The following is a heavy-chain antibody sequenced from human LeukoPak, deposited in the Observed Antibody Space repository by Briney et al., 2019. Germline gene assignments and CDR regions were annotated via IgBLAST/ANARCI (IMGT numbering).Heavy chain of an antibody. Sequence: GESLKISCKGSGYIFTTAWIGWVRQMPGKGPEFMGMIYPGDSDAKYSPSFQGQVTISADKSISTAYLQWSSLKASDTAMYYCARLLDSSSWYMGEEFDYWGQGTLVTVSS. CDR2: IYPGDSDA. D-gene: IGHD6-13*01. V-gene: IGHV5-51*01. CDR3: ARLLDSSSWYMGEEFDY. J-gene: IGHJ4*02. CDR1: GYIFTTAW.